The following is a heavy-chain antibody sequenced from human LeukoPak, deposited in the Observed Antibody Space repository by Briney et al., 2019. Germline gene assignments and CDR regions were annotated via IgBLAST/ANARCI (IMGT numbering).Heavy chain of an antibody. CDR1: GFTFSSYA. Sequence: PGGSLRLSCAASGFTFSSYAMNWVRQAPGKGLEWVSSISGSGGDAYYADSVTGRCTISRDNSKNTLYLEMDSLRAEDTAVYYSAKGKRRQRADDAFDIWGQGTMVTVSS. CDR3: AKGKRRQRADDAFDI. CDR2: ISGSGGDA. V-gene: IGHV3-23*01. J-gene: IGHJ3*02.